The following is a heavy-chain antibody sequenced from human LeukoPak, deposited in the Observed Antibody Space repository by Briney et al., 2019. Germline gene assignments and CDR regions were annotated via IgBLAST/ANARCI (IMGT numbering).Heavy chain of an antibody. Sequence: GASVKVSCKASGGTFSSYSISWVRQAPGQGLEWMGGIIPIFGKANYAQKFQGRVTITTDESTSTAYMELSSLRSQDTAVYYCARGARGYSGSYYYYMDVWGKGTTVTVSS. CDR3: ARGARGYSGSYYYYMDV. CDR1: GGTFSSYS. D-gene: IGHD1-26*01. J-gene: IGHJ6*03. V-gene: IGHV1-69*05. CDR2: IIPIFGKA.